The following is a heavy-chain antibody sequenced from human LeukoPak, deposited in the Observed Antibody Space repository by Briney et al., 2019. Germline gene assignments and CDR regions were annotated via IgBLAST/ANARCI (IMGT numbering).Heavy chain of an antibody. CDR1: GFTFISYW. V-gene: IGHV3-74*01. D-gene: IGHD6-6*01. CDR2: INSDGSST. J-gene: IGHJ4*02. Sequence: GGSLRLSCAASGFTFISYWMHWVRQAPGKGLVWVSRINSDGSSTTYADSVKGRFTISRDNAKNMLYLQMSSLRAEDTAVYYCARSIAARYYFDYWGQGTLVTVSS. CDR3: ARSIAARYYFDY.